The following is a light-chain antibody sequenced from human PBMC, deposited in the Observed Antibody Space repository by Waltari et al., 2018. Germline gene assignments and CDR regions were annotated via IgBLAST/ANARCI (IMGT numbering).Light chain of an antibody. CDR1: QSVASN. J-gene: IGKJ5*01. Sequence: VMTQSPATLSLFPGERATLSCRASQSVASNLAWYRQTPGQAPRLLIYEASTRATGISARFRGSGSGTEFTLTISSLQSEDSAVYYCQQYNRWPPITFGQGTRLEIK. CDR3: QQYNRWPPIT. CDR2: EAS. V-gene: IGKV3-15*01.